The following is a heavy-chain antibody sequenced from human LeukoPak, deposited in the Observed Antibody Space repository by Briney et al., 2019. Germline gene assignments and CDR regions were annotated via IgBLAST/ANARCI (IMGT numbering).Heavy chain of an antibody. CDR1: GGSISSSSYY. D-gene: IGHD3-10*01. V-gene: IGHV4-39*01. J-gene: IGHJ3*02. Sequence: SETLSLTCTVSGGSISSSSYYWGWIRQPPGKGLEWIGSIYYSGSTYYNPSLKSRVTISVDTSKNQFSLKLSSVTAADTAVYYCARVRVRGVIVAFDIWGQGTMVTVSS. CDR2: IYYSGST. CDR3: ARVRVRGVIVAFDI.